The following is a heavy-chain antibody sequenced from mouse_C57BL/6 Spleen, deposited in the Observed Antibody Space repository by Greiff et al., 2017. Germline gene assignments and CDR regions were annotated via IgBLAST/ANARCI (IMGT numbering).Heavy chain of an antibody. CDR3: ARHGSSFYFDY. J-gene: IGHJ2*01. CDR2: INPNNGGT. CDR1: GYTFTDYY. Sequence: EVQLQQSGPELVKPGASVKISCKASGYTFTDYYMNWVKQSPGKSLEWIGDINPNNGGTSYNQKFKGKATLTVDKSSSTAYMELRSLTSEDSAVYYCARHGSSFYFDYWGQGTTLTVSS. D-gene: IGHD1-1*01. V-gene: IGHV1-26*01.